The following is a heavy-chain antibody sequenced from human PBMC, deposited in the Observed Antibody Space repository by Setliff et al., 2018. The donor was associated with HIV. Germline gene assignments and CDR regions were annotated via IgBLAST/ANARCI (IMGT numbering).Heavy chain of an antibody. CDR3: ARSPDRGLAATIAAYFDY. J-gene: IGHJ4*02. CDR1: GGSIISSTYY. CDR2: IYHSGTT. Sequence: PSETLSLTCTVSGGSIISSTYYWGWIRQPPGKGLEWIGDIYHSGTTNQSPSLRNRVNMSVDKSRNQLSLNLTSVSAADTAMYYCARSPDRGLAATIAAYFDYWGQGILVTVSS. D-gene: IGHD6-13*01. V-gene: IGHV4-39*07.